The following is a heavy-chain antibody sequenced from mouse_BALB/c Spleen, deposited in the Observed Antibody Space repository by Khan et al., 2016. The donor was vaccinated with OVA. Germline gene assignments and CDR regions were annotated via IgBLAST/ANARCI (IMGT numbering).Heavy chain of an antibody. J-gene: IGHJ4*01. CDR3: ARGKYYGDAMDH. CDR2: ISYSGST. V-gene: IGHV3-2*02. CDR1: GYSITSNYA. Sequence: VQLQESGPGLVKPSQSLSLTCTVTGYSITSNYAWNWIRQFPGNKLEWMGYISYSGSTNYNPSLKSRISITRDTSKNQFFLQLNSVTTEDTATYYRARGKYYGDAMDHWGQGTSITVSS. D-gene: IGHD1-1*01.